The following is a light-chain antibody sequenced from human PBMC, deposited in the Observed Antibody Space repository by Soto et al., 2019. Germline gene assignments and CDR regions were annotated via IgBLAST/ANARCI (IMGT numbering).Light chain of an antibody. CDR2: KAS. V-gene: IGKV1-5*03. Sequence: DIQMTQSPSTLSASVGDRVTITCRASQSIFSCLAWYQQKPGKAPKLLIYKASTLESGVPSRFSGSGSGTEFTLTISSLQPDDFATYYCQQYNSYSPFTFGRGTKVDIK. CDR3: QQYNSYSPFT. CDR1: QSIFSC. J-gene: IGKJ3*01.